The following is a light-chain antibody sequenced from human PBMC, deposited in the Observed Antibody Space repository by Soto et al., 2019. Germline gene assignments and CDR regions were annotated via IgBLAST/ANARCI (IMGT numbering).Light chain of an antibody. Sequence: EIVMTQSPATLSVSPGERATLSCRASQSVSSNFAWYQQKPGQAPRLLIYGASTRATGIPARFSGSGSGTEFTPTISSLQSEDFAVYYCQQYNNWPALYTFGQGTKLEIK. V-gene: IGKV3-15*01. J-gene: IGKJ2*01. CDR2: GAS. CDR3: QQYNNWPALYT. CDR1: QSVSSN.